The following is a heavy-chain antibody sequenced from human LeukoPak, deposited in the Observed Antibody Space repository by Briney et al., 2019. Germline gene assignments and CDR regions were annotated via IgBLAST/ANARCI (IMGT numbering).Heavy chain of an antibody. Sequence: ASVKVSCKASGYTFTSYGISWVRQAPGQGLEWMGWISAYNGNTNYAQKLQGRVTMTTDTSTSTAYMELSSLRSEDTAVYYCAKLYSSFETANDYWGQGTLVTVSS. CDR2: ISAYNGNT. D-gene: IGHD3-16*02. J-gene: IGHJ4*02. CDR3: AKLYSSFETANDY. CDR1: GYTFTSYG. V-gene: IGHV1-18*01.